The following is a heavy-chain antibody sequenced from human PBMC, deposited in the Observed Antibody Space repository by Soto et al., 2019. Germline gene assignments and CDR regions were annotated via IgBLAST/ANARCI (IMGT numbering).Heavy chain of an antibody. J-gene: IGHJ6*02. CDR1: GFTFSSYA. CDR3: AKDRYDILTGYPIQYGMDV. Sequence: GGSLRLSCAASGFTFSSYAMSWVRQAPGKELEGATSYSGRGDNTDYTDSVKGRFTICRDNSKNTLYMQMYSLRAEDTAVYYCAKDRYDILTGYPIQYGMDVWGQGTTVTVSS. D-gene: IGHD3-9*01. CDR2: YSGRGDNT. V-gene: IGHV3-23*01.